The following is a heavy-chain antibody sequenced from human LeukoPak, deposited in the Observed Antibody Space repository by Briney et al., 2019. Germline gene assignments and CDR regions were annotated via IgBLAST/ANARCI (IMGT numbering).Heavy chain of an antibody. V-gene: IGHV1-24*01. Sequence: ASVKVSCKVSGYTLTELSMHWVRQAPGKGLERMGGFDPEDGETIYAQKFQGRITMTEDTSTDTAYMELSSLRSEDTAVYYCAIGKYYYGSGSYENYWGQGTLVTVSS. CDR1: GYTLTELS. D-gene: IGHD3-10*01. CDR2: FDPEDGET. CDR3: AIGKYYYGSGSYENY. J-gene: IGHJ4*02.